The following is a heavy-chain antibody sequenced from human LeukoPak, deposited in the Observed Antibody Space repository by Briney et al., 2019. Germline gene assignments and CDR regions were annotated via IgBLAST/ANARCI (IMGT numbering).Heavy chain of an antibody. J-gene: IGHJ6*02. V-gene: IGHV3-48*03. CDR2: ISGSGGTI. CDR1: GFTFSSYE. CDR3: ARGYCSSTSCYTHYYYYGMDV. D-gene: IGHD2-2*02. Sequence: QPGGSLRLSWAAAGFTFSSYEMNWVRQAPGKGLEWVSYISGSGGTIYYAGSVKGRFTSTRDNAKNSLYLQMNSLRAEDTAVYYCARGYCSSTSCYTHYYYYGMDVWGQGTTVTVSS.